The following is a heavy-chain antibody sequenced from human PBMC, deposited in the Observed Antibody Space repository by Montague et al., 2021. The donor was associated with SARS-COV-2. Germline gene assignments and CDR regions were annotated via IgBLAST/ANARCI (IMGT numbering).Heavy chain of an antibody. Sequence: SETLSLTCSVSGGSISGYYWSWIRQPPGKGLEWIGYIYHSGNTKYNPSLTSRVSISVATSKNQLSLRLSSVTAADTAVYYCAREYRIELWQTNWYFGLWGRGTLVTVSS. V-gene: IGHV4-59*01. CDR3: AREYRIELWQTNWYFGL. D-gene: IGHD3-16*01. CDR2: IYHSGNT. J-gene: IGHJ2*01. CDR1: GGSISGYY.